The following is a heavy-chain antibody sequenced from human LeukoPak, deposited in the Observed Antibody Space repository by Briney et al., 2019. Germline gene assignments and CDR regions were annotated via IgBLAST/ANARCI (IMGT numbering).Heavy chain of an antibody. CDR1: GFTFSSYE. J-gene: IGHJ4*02. CDR3: ALNRGSGWYFHY. CDR2: ILYDGSNK. Sequence: PGGSLRLSCAASGFTFSSYEMNWVRQAPGKGLQWVATILYDGSNKYYVDSVKGRFTISRDNSKNTLYLQMNSLRAEDTAVYYCALNRGSGWYFHYWGQGTLVTVSS. D-gene: IGHD6-19*01. V-gene: IGHV3-30*03.